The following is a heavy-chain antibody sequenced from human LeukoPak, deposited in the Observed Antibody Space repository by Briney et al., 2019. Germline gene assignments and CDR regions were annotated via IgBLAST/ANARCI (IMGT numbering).Heavy chain of an antibody. J-gene: IGHJ4*02. CDR1: GYTFTGYY. D-gene: IGHD3-22*01. Sequence: ASVKVSCKASGYTFTGYYMHWARQAPGQGLEWMGRINPNSGGTNYAQKFQGRVTMTRDTSISTAYMELSRLRSDDTAVYYCARDRRYYDSSGYYYFDYWGQGTLVTVSS. V-gene: IGHV1-2*06. CDR3: ARDRRYYDSSGYYYFDY. CDR2: INPNSGGT.